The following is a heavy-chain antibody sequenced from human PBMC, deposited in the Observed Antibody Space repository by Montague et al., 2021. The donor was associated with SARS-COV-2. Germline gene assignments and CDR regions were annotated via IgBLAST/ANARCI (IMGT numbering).Heavy chain of an antibody. V-gene: IGHV4-59*08. CDR2: VLYNKGT. CDR3: ARFPTSYYYDSKAAPATPDAFDI. J-gene: IGHJ3*02. CDR1: GVSVTDYY. Sequence: SETRSLTCTVSGVSVTDYYWSWIRQPPGKGLEWVGDVLYNKGTNFNPSLKNRVTISVDTSKNQFSLKLSSVTAADTAVYYCARFPTSYYYDSKAAPATPDAFDIWGQGTMVTVSS. D-gene: IGHD3-22*01.